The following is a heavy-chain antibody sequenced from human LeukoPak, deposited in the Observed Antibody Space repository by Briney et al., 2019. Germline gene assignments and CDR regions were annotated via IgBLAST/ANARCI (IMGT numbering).Heavy chain of an antibody. V-gene: IGHV3-30*02. CDR3: AKDDKIAAAGGD. D-gene: IGHD6-13*01. CDR2: IRYDGSNK. Sequence: GGSLRLSCAASGFTFSSYGMHWVRQAPGKGLEWVAFIRYDGSNKYYADSVKGRFTISRDNSKNTLYLQMNSLRAEDTAVYYCAKDDKIAAAGGDWGQGTLVTVSS. J-gene: IGHJ4*02. CDR1: GFTFSSYG.